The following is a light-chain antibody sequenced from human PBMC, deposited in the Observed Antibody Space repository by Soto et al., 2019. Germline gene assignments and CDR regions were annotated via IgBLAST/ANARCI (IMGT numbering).Light chain of an antibody. Sequence: DIQMTQSPSSLSASLGDRVTITCRASQSISTYLNWYQHKPGKAPKLLISATSSLQSGVPSRFSGSGSGTDVTLTVSSLQPEDFATYHCQQSYSTPWTFGQGTKVEVK. J-gene: IGKJ1*01. V-gene: IGKV1-39*01. CDR2: ATS. CDR1: QSISTY. CDR3: QQSYSTPWT.